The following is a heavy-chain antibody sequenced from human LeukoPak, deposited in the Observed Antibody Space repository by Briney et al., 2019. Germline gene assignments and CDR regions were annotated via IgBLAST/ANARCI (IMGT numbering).Heavy chain of an antibody. D-gene: IGHD3-9*01. CDR1: GGSISSYY. Sequence: SETLSLTCTVSGGSISSYYWSWIRQPPGKGLEWIGYIYYSGSTNYNPSLKSRVTISVDTSKNQFSLKLSSVTAADTAVYYCARAEYDILTGYQNYFDYWGQGTLVTVSS. CDR2: IYYSGST. V-gene: IGHV4-59*01. J-gene: IGHJ4*02. CDR3: ARAEYDILTGYQNYFDY.